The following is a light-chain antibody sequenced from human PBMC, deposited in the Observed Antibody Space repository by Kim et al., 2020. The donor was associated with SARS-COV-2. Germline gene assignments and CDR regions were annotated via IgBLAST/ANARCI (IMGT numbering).Light chain of an antibody. CDR3: QQYGSSPRT. CDR1: QSVSSSY. Sequence: LSPGERATRSCRASQSVSSSYLAWYQQKPGQAPRLLIYGASSRATGIPDRFSGSGSGTDFTLTISRRDPEDFAVYYCQQYGSSPRTFGQGTKLEI. CDR2: GAS. V-gene: IGKV3-20*01. J-gene: IGKJ2*01.